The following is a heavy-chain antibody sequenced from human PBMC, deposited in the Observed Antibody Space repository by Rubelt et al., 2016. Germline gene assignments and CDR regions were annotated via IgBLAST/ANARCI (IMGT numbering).Heavy chain of an antibody. V-gene: IGHV4-39*01. CDR2: IYYSGST. CDR1: GGSISNSNSY. D-gene: IGHD3-3*01. J-gene: IGHJ4*02. Sequence: QLQLQESGPGLVKPSETLSLTCTVSGGSISNSNSYWGWIRQPPGKGLEWIGNIYYSGSTYYKSSLKSRVTISVDTSKNQFSLKLSSVTAADTAVYYCARRTEGIFGVVTHYFDYWGQGTLVTVSS. CDR3: ARRTEGIFGVVTHYFDY.